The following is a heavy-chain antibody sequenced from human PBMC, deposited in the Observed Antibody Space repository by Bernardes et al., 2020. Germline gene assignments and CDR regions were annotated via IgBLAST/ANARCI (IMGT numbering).Heavy chain of an antibody. J-gene: IGHJ4*02. CDR1: DSSTSRCY. D-gene: IGHD6-19*01. V-gene: IGHV4-59*01. CDR2: IYYSGST. Sequence: LFPSSPASDSSTSRCYRCWLRPPPRKGLGWVGYIYYSGSTNYNPYLKSRVTITVDTSKNQFYLKLSTVTAADTAVYYCARAGGIGVAGNDYWGQGTLVTVSS. CDR3: ARAGGIGVAGNDY.